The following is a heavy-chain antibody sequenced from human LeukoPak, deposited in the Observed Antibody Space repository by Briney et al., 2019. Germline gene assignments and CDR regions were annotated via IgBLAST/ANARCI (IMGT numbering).Heavy chain of an antibody. D-gene: IGHD6-19*01. CDR3: AREHTPFGSGCTAAY. Sequence: GGSLRLSCAASGFTFSSYSMDWVRQAPGKGLEWVSSISSSSTYIYYADSVKGRFTISRDKAKNSLYLQMNSLRAEDTAVYYCAREHTPFGSGCTAAYWGQGTLVTVSS. CDR2: ISSSSTYI. CDR1: GFTFSSYS. J-gene: IGHJ4*02. V-gene: IGHV3-21*06.